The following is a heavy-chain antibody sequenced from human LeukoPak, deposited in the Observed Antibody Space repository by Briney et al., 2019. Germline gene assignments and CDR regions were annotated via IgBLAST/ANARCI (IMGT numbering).Heavy chain of an antibody. D-gene: IGHD3-9*01. CDR1: GGSISSSNW. CDR2: IYHSGST. J-gene: IGHJ5*02. Sequence: SETLSLTCAVSGGSISSSNWWSWVRQPPRKGLEWIREIYHSGSTNYNPSLKSRVTISVDKSKNQFSLKLSSVTAADTAVYYCARDRYYDILTGSALFDPWGQGTLVTVSS. CDR3: ARDRYYDILTGSALFDP. V-gene: IGHV4-4*02.